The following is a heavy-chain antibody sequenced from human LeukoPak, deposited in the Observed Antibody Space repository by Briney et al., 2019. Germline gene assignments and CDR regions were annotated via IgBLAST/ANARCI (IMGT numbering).Heavy chain of an antibody. Sequence: GGSLRLSCAASGFTFSSYEMNWVRQAPGKGLEWVSYISSSGSTIYYADSVKGRFTISRDNSKNTLYLQMNSLRAEDTAVYYCLTVRKYLRVGWNSNFDYWGQGTLVTVSS. V-gene: IGHV3-48*03. J-gene: IGHJ4*02. CDR2: ISSSGSTI. CDR3: LTVRKYLRVGWNSNFDY. D-gene: IGHD1-7*01. CDR1: GFTFSSYE.